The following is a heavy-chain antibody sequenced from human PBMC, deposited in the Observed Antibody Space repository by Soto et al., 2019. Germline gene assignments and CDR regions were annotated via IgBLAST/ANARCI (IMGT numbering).Heavy chain of an antibody. D-gene: IGHD2-2*01. CDR3: AKFYCISTMCQAPAAKSTGGFEI. CDR1: GFTFSSYA. V-gene: IGHV3-23*01. Sequence: EPQLLESGGGLAHPGGSLRLSCGASGFTFSSYAMSWVRQAPGKGLEWVAAISGSGVSTYYADSVRGRSTISRDNSKKTLDLQMNSLRAEDMAVYYCAKFYCISTMCQAPAAKSTGGFEIWGQGTLVTVSS. CDR2: ISGSGVST. J-gene: IGHJ3*02.